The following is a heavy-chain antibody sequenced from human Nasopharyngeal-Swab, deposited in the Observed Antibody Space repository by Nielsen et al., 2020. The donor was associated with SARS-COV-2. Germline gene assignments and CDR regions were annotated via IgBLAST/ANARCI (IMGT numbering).Heavy chain of an antibody. CDR2: IYYSGST. V-gene: IGHV4-39*01. CDR1: GGSISSISYY. J-gene: IGHJ5*02. D-gene: IGHD2-15*01. Sequence: SETLSLTCTVSGGSISSISYYWGWIRQPPGKGLEWIGSIYYSGSTYYNPSLKSRVTISVDTSKNQFSLKLSSVTAADTAVYYCARLPLGVVMTGWFDPWGQGTLVTVSS. CDR3: ARLPLGVVMTGWFDP.